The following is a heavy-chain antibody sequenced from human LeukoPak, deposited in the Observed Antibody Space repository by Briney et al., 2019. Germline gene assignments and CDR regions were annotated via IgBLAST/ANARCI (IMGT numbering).Heavy chain of an antibody. J-gene: IGHJ6*03. CDR3: ARHKMVRGIGYYYYMDV. CDR2: IYYNGST. D-gene: IGHD3-10*01. Sequence: SETLSLTCTVSGGSISSSSYYWGWIRQPPGKGLQWIGSIYYNGSTYYNPSLKSRVIISIDTSKNQFSLKLSSVTAADTAVFYCARHKMVRGIGYYYYMDVWGKGTTVTISS. V-gene: IGHV4-39*01. CDR1: GGSISSSSYY.